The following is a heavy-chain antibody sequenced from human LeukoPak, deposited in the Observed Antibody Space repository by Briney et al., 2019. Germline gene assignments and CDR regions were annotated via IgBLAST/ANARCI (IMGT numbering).Heavy chain of an antibody. CDR1: GFTFSNYA. J-gene: IGHJ4*02. D-gene: IGHD3-22*01. CDR3: AKDLGFYDTSASRGIDY. V-gene: IGHV3-23*01. Sequence: GGSLRLSCAASGFTFSNYAMSWVRQAPGKGLEWVSSIIDSAISTYYADSVKGRFTISRDNSKNTLYLQMNTLRAEDTAVYYCAKDLGFYDTSASRGIDYWGQGTLVTVSS. CDR2: IIDSAIST.